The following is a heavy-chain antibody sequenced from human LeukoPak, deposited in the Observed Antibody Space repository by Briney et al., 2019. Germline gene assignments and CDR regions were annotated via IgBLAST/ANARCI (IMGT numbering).Heavy chain of an antibody. Sequence: GASVKVSCKASGYTFSSYGISWVRQAPGQGLEWMGRIIPILGIANYAQKFQGRVTITADKSTSTAYMELSSLRSEDTAVYYCARLGDWRGMDVWGQGTTVTVSS. D-gene: IGHD2-21*01. J-gene: IGHJ6*02. CDR3: ARLGDWRGMDV. CDR2: IIPILGIA. V-gene: IGHV1-69*04. CDR1: GYTFSSYG.